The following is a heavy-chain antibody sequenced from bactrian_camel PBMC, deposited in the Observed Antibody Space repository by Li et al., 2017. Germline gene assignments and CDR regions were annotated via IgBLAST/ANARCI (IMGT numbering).Heavy chain of an antibody. Sequence: QVQLVESGGGSVQAGESLRLSCAGTGISLRSAFCVGWFRQTPGQERGGVASIRPAGATTAYASSVRDRFVISLDTATDTVYLQMNSLRPEDTAMYCCAVQFLEASCARVHAIDDWGQGTQVTVS. D-gene: IGHD4*01. CDR1: GISLRSAFC. CDR2: IRPAGATT. J-gene: IGHJ4*01. CDR3: AVQFLEASCARVHAIDD. V-gene: IGHV3S61*01.